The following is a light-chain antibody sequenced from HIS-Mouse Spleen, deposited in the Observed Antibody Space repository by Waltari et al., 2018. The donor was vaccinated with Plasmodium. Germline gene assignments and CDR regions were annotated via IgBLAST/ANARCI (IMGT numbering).Light chain of an antibody. CDR1: QGISSA. Sequence: AIQLTQSPSSLSASVGDRVTITCRASQGISSALAWYQQKPRKAPKLLIYDASSLESGVPSRFSGSGSGTDFTLTISSLQPEDFATYYCQQFNSYPLTFGGGTKVEMK. V-gene: IGKV1-13*02. J-gene: IGKJ4*01. CDR3: QQFNSYPLT. CDR2: DAS.